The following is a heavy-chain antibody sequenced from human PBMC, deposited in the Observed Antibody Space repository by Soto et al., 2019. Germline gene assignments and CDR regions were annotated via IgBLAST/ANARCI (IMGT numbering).Heavy chain of an antibody. CDR3: ARVGYYYDSSGYYYYFDY. CDR1: YGTSISHG. Sequence: SEILCLTSTVSYGTSISHGGSLIRQPPGKGLEWIGYIYYSGSTNYNPSLKSRVTISVDTSKNQFSLKLSSVTAADTAVYYCARVGYYYDSSGYYYYFDYWGQGTLVTVSS. CDR2: IYYSGST. D-gene: IGHD3-22*01. V-gene: IGHV4-59*11. J-gene: IGHJ4*02.